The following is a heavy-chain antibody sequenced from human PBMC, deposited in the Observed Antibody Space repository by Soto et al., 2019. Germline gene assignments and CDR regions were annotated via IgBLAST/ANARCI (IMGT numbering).Heavy chain of an antibody. D-gene: IGHD1-1*01. J-gene: IGHJ2*01. Sequence: PGGSLRLSCAASGFTFSNYWMCWVRQAPGKGLEWVANIKQDGTEKYYVDSVTGRFTISRDNAKNSLYLQINSLRVEDTAVYHCARSGVVGTRLQYIDLRGRGTLVTVSS. CDR1: GFTFSNYW. CDR3: ARSGVVGTRLQYIDL. V-gene: IGHV3-7*01. CDR2: IKQDGTEK.